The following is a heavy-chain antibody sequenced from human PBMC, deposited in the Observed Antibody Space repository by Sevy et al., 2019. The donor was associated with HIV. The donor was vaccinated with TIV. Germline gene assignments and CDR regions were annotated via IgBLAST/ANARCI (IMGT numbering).Heavy chain of an antibody. CDR3: AKDLYRGCDNINCYSYYFYFYGLDV. Sequence: GGSLRLSCVASGFPFHDHAMHWVRQAPGKGLEWVSGISWNRGSIGYADSVKGRFTISRDNAKQSVYLEMNNLRAEDTATYYCAKDLYRGCDNINCYSYYFYFYGLDVWGQGTTVTVSS. CDR2: ISWNRGSI. V-gene: IGHV3-9*01. CDR1: GFPFHDHA. D-gene: IGHD2-21*02. J-gene: IGHJ6*02.